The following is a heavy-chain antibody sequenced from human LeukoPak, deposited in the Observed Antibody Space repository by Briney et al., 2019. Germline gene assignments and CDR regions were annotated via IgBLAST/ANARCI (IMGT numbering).Heavy chain of an antibody. D-gene: IGHD3-3*01. CDR3: ASSSLERASYNWFDP. J-gene: IGHJ5*02. Sequence: SETLSLTCAVSGYSISGGHYWVWIRQPPGRGLEWFGSCYHSGSPYYNPSLKSRVTISVHTSKNQFPLNPRSVPAADTAVYSCASSSLERASYNWFDPWGQGNLVTVSS. V-gene: IGHV4-38-2*01. CDR2: CYHSGSP. CDR1: GYSISGGHY.